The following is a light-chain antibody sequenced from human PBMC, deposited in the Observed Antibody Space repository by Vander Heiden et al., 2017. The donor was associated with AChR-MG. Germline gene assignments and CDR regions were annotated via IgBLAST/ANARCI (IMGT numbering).Light chain of an antibody. CDR2: GKD. CDR1: SLKKYY. Sequence: SSELTQDPAVSVALGQTIRLTCQGDSLKKYYASWFQQKPGQAPVLVIHGKDNRPSGISDRFSGSDSEDTASLTITGAQAEDEADYYCCSRDSSDSQVVLGGGTKLT. J-gene: IGLJ2*01. V-gene: IGLV3-19*01. CDR3: CSRDSSDSQVV.